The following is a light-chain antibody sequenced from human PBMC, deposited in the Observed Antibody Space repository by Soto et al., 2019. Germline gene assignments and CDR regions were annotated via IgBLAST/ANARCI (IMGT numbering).Light chain of an antibody. J-gene: IGKJ1*01. CDR1: QSVSRSY. Sequence: EILLTHSPGTLSLSPGERATLSCRASQSVSRSYLAWYQQKPGQAPRLLIYGASSRATGIPDRFSGSGSGTDFTLTISRLEPEDFAVYYCQQYGRSWTFGQGTKVDIK. V-gene: IGKV3-20*01. CDR2: GAS. CDR3: QQYGRSWT.